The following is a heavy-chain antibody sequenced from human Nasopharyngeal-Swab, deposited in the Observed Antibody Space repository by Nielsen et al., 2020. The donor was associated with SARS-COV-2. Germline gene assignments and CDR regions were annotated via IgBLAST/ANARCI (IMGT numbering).Heavy chain of an antibody. CDR2: INHSGST. Sequence: SETLSLTCAVYGGSFSGYYWSWIRKPPGQGLEWIGEINHSGSTNYNPSLKSRVTISVDTSKNQFSLKLSSVTAADTAVYYCARWELLFYFDYWGQGTLVTVSS. V-gene: IGHV4-34*01. CDR1: GGSFSGYY. D-gene: IGHD1-26*01. J-gene: IGHJ4*02. CDR3: ARWELLFYFDY.